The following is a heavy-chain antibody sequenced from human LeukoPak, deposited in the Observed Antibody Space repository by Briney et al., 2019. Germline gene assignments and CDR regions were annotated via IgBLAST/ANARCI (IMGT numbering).Heavy chain of an antibody. J-gene: IGHJ3*02. CDR2: IIPIFGTA. Sequence: SVKVSCKASGDTFNTYAISWVRQAPGQGLEWMERIIPIFGTANYAQKFQGRVTITTDESTSTAYMELSSLRSEDTAVYYCARDKVGTAIAFDIWGQGTMVTVSS. D-gene: IGHD2-21*02. CDR3: ARDKVGTAIAFDI. V-gene: IGHV1-69*05. CDR1: GDTFNTYA.